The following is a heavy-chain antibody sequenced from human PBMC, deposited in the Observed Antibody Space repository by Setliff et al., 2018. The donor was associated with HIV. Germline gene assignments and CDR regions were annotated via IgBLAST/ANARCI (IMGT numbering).Heavy chain of an antibody. J-gene: IGHJ6*03. CDR1: GYTFTGHY. CDR2: VDPEDGAT. Sequence: ASVKVSCKASGYTFTGHYMHWVRQAPGKGLEWMGLVDPEDGATIYAEKFQGRVTITADTSTDTAYMELSGLRSDDTAVYYCATDPQRGGYYYYYMGVWGKGTTVTVSS. D-gene: IGHD1-26*01. CDR3: ATDPQRGGYYYYYMGV. V-gene: IGHV1-69-2*01.